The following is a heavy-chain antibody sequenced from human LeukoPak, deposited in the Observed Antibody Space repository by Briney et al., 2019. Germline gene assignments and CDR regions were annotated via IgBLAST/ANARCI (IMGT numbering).Heavy chain of an antibody. Sequence: GGSLRLSCAASGFTFSSYAMSWVRQAPGKGLEWVSAISGSGGSTYYADSVKGRFTISRDNSKNTLYLQMNSLRAEDTAVYYCATPRFRYYCGPFPFDYWGQGTLVTVSS. D-gene: IGHD3-10*01. V-gene: IGHV3-23*01. J-gene: IGHJ4*02. CDR3: ATPRFRYYCGPFPFDY. CDR1: GFTFSSYA. CDR2: ISGSGGST.